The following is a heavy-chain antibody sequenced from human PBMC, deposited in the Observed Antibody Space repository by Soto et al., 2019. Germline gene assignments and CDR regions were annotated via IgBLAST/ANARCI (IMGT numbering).Heavy chain of an antibody. J-gene: IGHJ6*02. CDR2: IYHSGST. V-gene: IGHV4-4*02. Sequence: QVQLQESGPGLVKPSLTLSLTCAVSGGSISSSNWWRWVRQPPVKGLEWIGEIYHSGSTNYNPSLKGRVTIAVDKSKTQSSLKLGSVTAGDTAVYYWARVCGELLGGYYYDYGMDVWGQGTPVTVSS. CDR3: ARVCGELLGGYYYDYGMDV. D-gene: IGHD1-26*01. CDR1: GGSISSSNW.